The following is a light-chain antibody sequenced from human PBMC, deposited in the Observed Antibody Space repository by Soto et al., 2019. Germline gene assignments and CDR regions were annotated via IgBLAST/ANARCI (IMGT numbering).Light chain of an antibody. CDR2: GAS. V-gene: IGKV3-15*01. J-gene: IGKJ1*01. CDR3: QQYNNWSWT. CDR1: QSVSSD. Sequence: EKVMTQSPATLSVSPGERATLSCRASQSVSSDLAWYQQRPGQAPRLLIYGASTRATGIPARFTGSGSGTEFTLTISSLQSEDFAVYYCQQYNNWSWTFGQGTKVEI.